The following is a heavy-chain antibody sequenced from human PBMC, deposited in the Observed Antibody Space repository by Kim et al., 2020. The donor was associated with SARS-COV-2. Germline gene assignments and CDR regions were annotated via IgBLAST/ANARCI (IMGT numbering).Heavy chain of an antibody. D-gene: IGHD6-6*01. CDR3: ARPSSSAPLGYFDY. V-gene: IGHV3-30*04. J-gene: IGHJ4*02. CDR1: GFTFSSYA. CDR2: ISYDGSNK. Sequence: GGSLRLSCAASGFTFSSYAMHWVRQAPGKGLEWVAVISYDGSNKYYADSVKGRFTISRDNSKNTLYLQMNSLRAADTAVYYCARPSSSAPLGYFDYWGQGTLVTVSS.